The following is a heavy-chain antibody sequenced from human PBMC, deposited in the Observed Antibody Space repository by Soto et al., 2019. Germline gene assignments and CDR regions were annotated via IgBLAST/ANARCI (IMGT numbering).Heavy chain of an antibody. D-gene: IGHD7-27*01. CDR1: GFTFSSYW. V-gene: IGHV3-74*03. CDR2: INSEGTTT. CDR3: GRAPGGTGIVDY. J-gene: IGHJ4*02. Sequence: EVQLVESGGGLAQPGGSLRLSCAASGFTFSSYWMQWVRQAPGKGLVWVSRINSEGTTTMNADSVKGRFTLSRDNAKNTLFLQMNSLRAEDTAVYYCGRAPGGTGIVDYWGQGSLVTVSS.